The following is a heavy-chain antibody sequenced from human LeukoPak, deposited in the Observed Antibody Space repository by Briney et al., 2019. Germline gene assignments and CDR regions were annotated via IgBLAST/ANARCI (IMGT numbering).Heavy chain of an antibody. CDR1: GFTVSSNY. V-gene: IGHV3-53*01. CDR3: ARGDYYYGMDV. CDR2: IYSGGST. Sequence: GGSLRLSCAASGFTVSSNYMSWVRQAPGKGLEWVSVIYSGGSTYYADSVKGRFTISKGNSKNTLYLQMNSLRAEDTAVYYCARGDYYYGMDVWGQGTTVTVSS. J-gene: IGHJ6*02.